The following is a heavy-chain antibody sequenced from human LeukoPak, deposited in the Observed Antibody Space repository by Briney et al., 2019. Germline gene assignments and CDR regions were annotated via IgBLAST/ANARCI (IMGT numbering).Heavy chain of an antibody. J-gene: IGHJ4*02. CDR3: ARERGSGRTFDN. Sequence: ASVKVSCKASGYTFTSYYIHWVRQAPGQGLEWMGIINPRGGSTSYAQKFQGRVTMTRDTSTSTVYMELSSLRSEDTAVYYCARERGSGRTFDNWGQGTLVTVSS. D-gene: IGHD2-15*01. CDR1: GYTFTSYY. V-gene: IGHV1-46*01. CDR2: INPRGGST.